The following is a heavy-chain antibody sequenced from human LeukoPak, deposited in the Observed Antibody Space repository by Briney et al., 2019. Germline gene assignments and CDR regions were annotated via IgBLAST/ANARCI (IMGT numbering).Heavy chain of an antibody. CDR3: ARDLHYAFDI. J-gene: IGHJ3*02. CDR2: IKQDGSEK. V-gene: IGHV3-7*01. Sequence: GGSLRLSCAASGFSFDDYGLTWVRRAPGKGLEWVANIKQDGSEKYYVGSVKGRFTISRDNTKNSLYLQMNSLRDEDTAVYYCARDLHYAFDIWGQGTMVTASS. D-gene: IGHD3-10*01. CDR1: GFSFDDYG.